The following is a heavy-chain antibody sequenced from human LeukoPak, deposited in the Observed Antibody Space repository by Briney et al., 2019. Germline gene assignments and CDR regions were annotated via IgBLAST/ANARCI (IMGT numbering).Heavy chain of an antibody. CDR2: IYTSGST. J-gene: IGHJ4*02. D-gene: IGHD2-2*01. V-gene: IGHV4-4*07. CDR1: GDSIRSYY. CDR3: AREGTYCSRTSCYDSFLDY. Sequence: SETLSLTCSVSGDSIRSYYWSWIRQPAGKGLECIGRIYTSGSTNYNPSLKTRVTMSVDTSKNQFSLRLSSVTAADTAVYYCAREGTYCSRTSCYDSFLDYWGQGTLVTVSS.